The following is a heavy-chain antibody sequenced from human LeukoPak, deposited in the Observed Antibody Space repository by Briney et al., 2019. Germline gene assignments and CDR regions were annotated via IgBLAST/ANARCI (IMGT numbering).Heavy chain of an antibody. CDR3: ARDVRLAAAGQNWFDP. Sequence: GSVKVSCKASGYTFTGYYMHWVRQAPGQGLEWMGWINPNSGGTNYAQKFQGRVTMTRDTSISTAYMELSRLRSDDTAMYYCARDVRLAAAGQNWFDPWGQGTLVTVSS. CDR1: GYTFTGYY. CDR2: INPNSGGT. V-gene: IGHV1-2*02. D-gene: IGHD6-13*01. J-gene: IGHJ5*02.